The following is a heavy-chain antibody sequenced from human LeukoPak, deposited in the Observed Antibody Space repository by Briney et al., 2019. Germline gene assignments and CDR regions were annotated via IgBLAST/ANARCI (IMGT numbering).Heavy chain of an antibody. Sequence: ASVKVSCKASGYTFTSYGISWVRQAPGQGLELMGWISAYSGNPNYAQNLQGRVTMTTDTSTSTAYMEVRSLRSDDTAVYYCARLESSGYYYVTYWGQGTLVTVSS. CDR2: ISAYSGNP. D-gene: IGHD3-22*01. J-gene: IGHJ4*02. CDR1: GYTFTSYG. CDR3: ARLESSGYYYVTY. V-gene: IGHV1-18*01.